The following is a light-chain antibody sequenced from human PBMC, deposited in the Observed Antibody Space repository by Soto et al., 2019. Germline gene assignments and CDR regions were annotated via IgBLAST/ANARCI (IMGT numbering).Light chain of an antibody. J-gene: IGLJ2*01. CDR1: SSNIGAGYD. V-gene: IGLV1-40*01. Sequence: QPVLTQPPSVSGAPGQRVTISCTGSSSNIGAGYDVHWYQQLPGTAPKLLIYRNSNRPSGVPDRFSGSKSGTSASLAIAGLQADDEADYYCQSYDSSLSGWEVFGGGTQLTVL. CDR2: RNS. CDR3: QSYDSSLSGWEV.